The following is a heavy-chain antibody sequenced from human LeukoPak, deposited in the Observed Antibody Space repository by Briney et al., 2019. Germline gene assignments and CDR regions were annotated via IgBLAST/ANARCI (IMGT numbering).Heavy chain of an antibody. CDR3: ARDRSYGMDV. CDR2: IYTSGST. J-gene: IGHJ6*02. Sequence: PSETLSLTCAVSGGSISSYYWRWIRQPAGKGLEWIGRIYTSGSTNYNPSLTSRVTMSVDTSKNQFSLKLSSVTAADTAVYYCARDRSYGMDVWGQGTTVTVSS. CDR1: GGSISSYY. V-gene: IGHV4-4*07.